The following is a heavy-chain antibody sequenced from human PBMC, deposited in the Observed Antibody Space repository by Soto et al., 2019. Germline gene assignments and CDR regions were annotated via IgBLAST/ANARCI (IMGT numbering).Heavy chain of an antibody. CDR2: IVVGSGDT. J-gene: IGHJ4*02. V-gene: IGHV1-58*01. CDR1: GFTFSSSA. CDR3: AADRDYDFWSGLIRDPPWNLDY. Sequence: GASVKVSCKASGFTFSSSAVQWVRQARGQLLEWIGWIVVGSGDTNYAQKFQERVTITRDMSTSTTYMELSSLTSEDTAVYYCAADRDYDFWSGLIRDPPWNLDYWGQGTLVTVSS. D-gene: IGHD3-3*01.